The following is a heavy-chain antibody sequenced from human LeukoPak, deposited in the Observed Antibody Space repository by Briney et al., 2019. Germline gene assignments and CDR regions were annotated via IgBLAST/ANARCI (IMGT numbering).Heavy chain of an antibody. V-gene: IGHV3-15*01. J-gene: IGHJ6*03. CDR1: GFTFSNAW. D-gene: IGHD4/OR15-4a*01. CDR3: TTDQVGLWGSHYYYMDV. CDR2: IKSKTDGGTT. Sequence: GGSLRLSCAASGFTFSNAWMSWVRQALGKGLEWVGRIKSKTDGGTTDYAAPVKGRFTISRDDSKNTLYLQMNSLKTEDTAVYYCTTDQVGLWGSHYYYMDVWGKGTTVTVSS.